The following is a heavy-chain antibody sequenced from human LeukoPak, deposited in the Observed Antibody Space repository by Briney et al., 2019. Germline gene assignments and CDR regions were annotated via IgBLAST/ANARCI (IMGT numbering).Heavy chain of an antibody. CDR2: ISYDGNNK. V-gene: IGHV3-30-3*01. J-gene: IGHJ4*02. CDR3: ATGGGIPAAGGLLDY. D-gene: IGHD6-13*01. CDR1: GFTFSGYA. Sequence: TGGSLRLSCAASGFTFSGYAMHWVRQAPGKGLEWVAVISYDGNNKYYADSVKGRFTISRDNSKNTLYLEMNGLRAEDTAVYYCATGGGIPAAGGLLDYWGQGTLVTVSS.